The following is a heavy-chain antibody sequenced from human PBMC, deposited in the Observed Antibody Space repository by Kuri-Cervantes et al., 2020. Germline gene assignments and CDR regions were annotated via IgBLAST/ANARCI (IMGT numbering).Heavy chain of an antibody. CDR3: ARAPPPHYYYDSSGYLY. CDR2: ISWNSGSI. CDR1: GFTFDDYA. D-gene: IGHD3-22*01. Sequence: SLKISCAASGFTFDDYAMHWVRQAPGKGLEWVSGISWNSGSIGYADSVKGRFTISRDNAKNSLYLQMNSLRAEDTAVYYCARAPPPHYYYDSSGYLYWGQGTLVTVSS. V-gene: IGHV3-9*01. J-gene: IGHJ4*02.